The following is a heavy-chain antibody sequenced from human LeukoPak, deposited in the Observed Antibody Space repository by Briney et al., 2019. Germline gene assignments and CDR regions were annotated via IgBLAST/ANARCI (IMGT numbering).Heavy chain of an antibody. Sequence: SETLSLTCTVSGASISSDYWSWIRQPPGKGLEWIGFISYSRNTNYNPSLKSRVTISVDTSKKQFSLKLSSVTAADTAFYYCARYIVSYPHDAFDIWGQGTMVTVSS. CDR1: GASISSDY. J-gene: IGHJ3*02. D-gene: IGHD1-26*01. V-gene: IGHV4-59*01. CDR3: ARYIVSYPHDAFDI. CDR2: ISYSRNT.